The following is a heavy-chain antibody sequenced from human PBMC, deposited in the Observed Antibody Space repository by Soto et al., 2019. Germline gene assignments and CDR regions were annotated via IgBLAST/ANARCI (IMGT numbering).Heavy chain of an antibody. Sequence: QVQLVQSGAEVKKLGASVKVSCKASGYTFTSYGISWVRQAPGQGLEWMGWISTYNGNTNYAQKLQGRVTMTTDTSTSTAYRELRSLGSDDTAVYYCARVVNGYSSGDYWGKGTLVTVSS. D-gene: IGHD6-19*01. CDR2: ISTYNGNT. V-gene: IGHV1-18*01. CDR1: GYTFTSYG. J-gene: IGHJ4*02. CDR3: ARVVNGYSSGDY.